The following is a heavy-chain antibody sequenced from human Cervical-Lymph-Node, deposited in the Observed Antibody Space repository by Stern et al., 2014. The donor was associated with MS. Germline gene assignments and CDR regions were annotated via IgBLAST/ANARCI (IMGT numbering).Heavy chain of an antibody. J-gene: IGHJ4*02. D-gene: IGHD4-17*01. CDR2: VYPGASDT. Sequence: EVQLVQSGAEVKQPGGSLKISCKGSGYSFTANWIACVRQMPGKGLEWMRIVYPGASDTRYSPSFQAQVTISADKSISTAYLQWSSLKASDTAMYYCARDYGDYAFDYWGQGTLVTVSS. CDR1: GYSFTANW. V-gene: IGHV5-51*01. CDR3: ARDYGDYAFDY.